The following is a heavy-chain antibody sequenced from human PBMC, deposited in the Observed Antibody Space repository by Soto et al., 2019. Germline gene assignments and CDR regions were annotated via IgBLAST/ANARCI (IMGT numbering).Heavy chain of an antibody. CDR1: GGTFSSYA. Sequence: SVKVSCKASGGTFSSYAISWVRQAPGQGLEWMGGIIPIFGTANYAQKFQGRVTITADESTSTAYMELSSLRSEDTAVYYCARCSVYGSTSCYRYNWFDPWGQGTLVTVSS. V-gene: IGHV1-69*13. CDR2: IIPIFGTA. J-gene: IGHJ5*02. CDR3: ARCSVYGSTSCYRYNWFDP. D-gene: IGHD2-2*01.